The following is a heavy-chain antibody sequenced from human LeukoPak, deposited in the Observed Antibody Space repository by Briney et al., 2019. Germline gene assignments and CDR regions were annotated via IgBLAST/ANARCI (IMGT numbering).Heavy chain of an antibody. V-gene: IGHV4-39*01. CDR2: VHYSGTT. D-gene: IGHD5-24*01. J-gene: IGHJ4*02. CDR1: GGSISRSTYS. Sequence: PSETLSLTCTVSGGSISRSTYSWAWIRQSPGKGLEWIAIVHYSGTTYYNPSLKSRITVSADTAKDQFSLKLSSVTAADTAVYYCARGLGATRVWNYWGQGTLVTVSS. CDR3: ARGLGATRVWNY.